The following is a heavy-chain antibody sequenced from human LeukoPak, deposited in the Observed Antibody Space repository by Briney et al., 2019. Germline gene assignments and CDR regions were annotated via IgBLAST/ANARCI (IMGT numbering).Heavy chain of an antibody. Sequence: GASVKVSCKASGYTFTSYAMHWVRQAPGQRLEWMGWINAGNGNTKYSQKFQGRVTITRDTSASTAYVELSSLRSEDTAVYYCALVRYCSSTSCYDGTFDYWGQGTLVTVSS. J-gene: IGHJ4*02. CDR2: INAGNGNT. CDR1: GYTFTSYA. D-gene: IGHD2-2*01. V-gene: IGHV1-3*01. CDR3: ALVRYCSSTSCYDGTFDY.